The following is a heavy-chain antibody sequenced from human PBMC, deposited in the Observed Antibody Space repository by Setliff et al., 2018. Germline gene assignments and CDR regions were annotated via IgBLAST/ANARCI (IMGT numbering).Heavy chain of an antibody. D-gene: IGHD3-3*01. CDR1: GYTFTNYW. J-gene: IGHJ6*03. Sequence: GESLKISCKSSGYTFTNYWIGWVRQMPGKGLEWMGIIFPGDSDTRYSPSFQGQVTISADKSISTAYLRWRSLKASDTAMYYCARDRGGIFVPYYYMDVWGKGTTVAVSS. CDR3: ARDRGGIFVPYYYMDV. V-gene: IGHV5-51*01. CDR2: IFPGDSDT.